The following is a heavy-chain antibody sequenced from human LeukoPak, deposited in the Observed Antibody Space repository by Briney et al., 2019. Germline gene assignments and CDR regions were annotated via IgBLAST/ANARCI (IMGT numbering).Heavy chain of an antibody. Sequence: ASVKVSRKFSGYTIPQLLMNWVRQAPGKELEWMGAFDTEDGETVYAQRSQGRVTMTEDTSTHTTYMERNSLRSEETAVYYCATWSLRLGEFSLGYWGQGAPVTVSS. CDR1: GYTIPQLL. CDR2: FDTEDGET. V-gene: IGHV1-24*01. J-gene: IGHJ4*02. CDR3: ATWSLRLGEFSLGY. D-gene: IGHD3-16*02.